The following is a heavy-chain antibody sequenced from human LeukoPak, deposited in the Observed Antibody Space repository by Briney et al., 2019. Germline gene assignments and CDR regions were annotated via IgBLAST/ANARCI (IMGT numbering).Heavy chain of an antibody. Sequence: SETLSLTCTVSRGSISSSTYYWSWVRQPPGKGLEWIGSIYYSGSTYYNPSLKSRVTISVDTSKNQFSLKLSSVTAADTAVYYCARQMSSGWYPYYFDYWGQGTLVTVSS. D-gene: IGHD6-19*01. J-gene: IGHJ4*02. V-gene: IGHV4-39*01. CDR1: RGSISSSTYY. CDR3: ARQMSSGWYPYYFDY. CDR2: IYYSGST.